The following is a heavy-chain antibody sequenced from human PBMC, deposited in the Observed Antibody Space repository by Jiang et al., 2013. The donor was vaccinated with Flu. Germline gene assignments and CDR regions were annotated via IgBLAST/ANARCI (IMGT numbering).Heavy chain of an antibody. V-gene: IGHV4-59*01. CDR1: GGSISGYY. D-gene: IGHD6-19*01. CDR2: IYDSGNT. CDR3: ARVPGYSSGRPLYHYYYMDV. Sequence: GPGLVKPSETLSLTCTVSGGSISGYYWNWIRQTPGKGLEWIAYIYDSGNTNYNPSLKSRVTISLDTSKNQFSLKLTSVTAADTAVYYCARVPGYSSGRPLYHYYYMDVWGKGTTVTVSS. J-gene: IGHJ6*03.